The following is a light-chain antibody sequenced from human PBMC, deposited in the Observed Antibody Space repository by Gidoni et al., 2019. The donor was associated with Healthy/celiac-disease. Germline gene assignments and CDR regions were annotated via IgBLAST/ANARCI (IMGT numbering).Light chain of an antibody. J-gene: IGKJ1*01. Sequence: EHVLTQSPGTLSLSTGEIATLSCRASQSVSRSYLAWYQQKPGQAPRLLIYGACSRATGIPDRFSGSGSGTDFTLTISRLEPEDFAVNYCQQYGSSPWTFGQGTKVEIK. CDR2: GAC. CDR1: QSVSRSY. CDR3: QQYGSSPWT. V-gene: IGKV3-20*01.